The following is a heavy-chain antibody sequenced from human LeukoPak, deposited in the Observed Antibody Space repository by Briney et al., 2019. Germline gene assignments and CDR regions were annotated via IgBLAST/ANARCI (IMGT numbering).Heavy chain of an antibody. J-gene: IGHJ6*02. Sequence: PSETLSLTCAVYGGSFSGYYWSWIRQPPGKGLEWIGEINHSGSTNYNPSLKSRVTISVDTSQNQFSLKLSSVTAADTAVYYCARARRFLEWQARNYYYGMDVWGQGTTVTVSS. D-gene: IGHD3-3*01. CDR2: INHSGST. CDR1: GGSFSGYY. V-gene: IGHV4-34*01. CDR3: ARARRFLEWQARNYYYGMDV.